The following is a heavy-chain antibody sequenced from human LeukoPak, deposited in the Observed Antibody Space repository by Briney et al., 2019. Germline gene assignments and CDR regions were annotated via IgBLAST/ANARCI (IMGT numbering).Heavy chain of an antibody. CDR2: IYYSGST. D-gene: IGHD6-6*01. Sequence: SETLSLTCTVSGGSISSYYWSWIRQPPGKGLEWIGYIYYSGSTYYNPSLKSRVTISVDTSKNQFSLKLSSVTAADTAVYYCARRRGGSSSDYWGQGTLVTVSS. V-gene: IGHV4-59*08. CDR3: ARRRGGSSSDY. CDR1: GGSISSYY. J-gene: IGHJ4*02.